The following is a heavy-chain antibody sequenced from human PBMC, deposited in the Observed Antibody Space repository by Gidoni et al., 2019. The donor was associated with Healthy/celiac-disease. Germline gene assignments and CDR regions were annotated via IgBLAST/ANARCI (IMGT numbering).Heavy chain of an antibody. CDR2: INPNSGGT. D-gene: IGHD6-13*01. V-gene: IGHV1-2*02. J-gene: IGHJ6*02. CDR1: GYTFTGYY. CDR3: ARVSSSMDYYYYGMDV. Sequence: QVQLVQSGAEVKKPGASVKVSCKASGYTFTGYYMHWVRQAPGQGLEWMGWINPNSGGTNYAQKFQGRVTMTRDTSISTAYMELSRLRSDDTAVYYCARVSSSMDYYYYGMDVWGQGTTVTVSS.